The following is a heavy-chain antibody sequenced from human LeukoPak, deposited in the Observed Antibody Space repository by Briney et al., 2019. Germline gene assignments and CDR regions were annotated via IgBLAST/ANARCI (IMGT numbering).Heavy chain of an antibody. J-gene: IGHJ5*02. CDR3: ARGIVVPAARFDP. CDR2: IYYSGST. V-gene: IGHV4-59*01. Sequence: SETLSLTCTVSGGSISSYDWSWIRQPPGKGLEWMGYIYYSGSTTYNPSLKRRVTISVDTSKNQFSLKLSSVTAADTAVYYCARGIVVPAARFDPWGQGTLVTVSS. D-gene: IGHD2-2*01. CDR1: GGSISSYD.